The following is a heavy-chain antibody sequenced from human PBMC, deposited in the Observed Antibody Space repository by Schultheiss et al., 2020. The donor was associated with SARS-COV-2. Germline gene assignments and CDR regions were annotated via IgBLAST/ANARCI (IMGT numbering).Heavy chain of an antibody. V-gene: IGHV3-23*01. CDR2: ISGSGGST. CDR3: ARDHTYYKGEVTALDL. D-gene: IGHD2-21*02. CDR1: GFTVSSNY. J-gene: IGHJ5*02. Sequence: GESLKISCAASGFTVSSNYMSWVRQAPGKGLEWVSAISGSGGSTYYADSVKGRFTISRDNSKNTLYLQMTSLRAEDTAVYYCARDHTYYKGEVTALDLWGQGTLVTVSS.